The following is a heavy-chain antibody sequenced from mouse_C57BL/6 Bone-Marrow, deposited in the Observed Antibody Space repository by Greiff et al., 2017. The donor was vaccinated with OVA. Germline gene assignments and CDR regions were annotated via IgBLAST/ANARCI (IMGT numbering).Heavy chain of an antibody. D-gene: IGHD1-1*01. CDR1: GYTFTSYG. V-gene: IGHV1-81*01. CDR3: ATLIYYYGSSPRFDV. CDR2: IYPRSGNT. J-gene: IGHJ1*03. Sequence: VKLVESGAELARPGASVKLSCKASGYTFTSYGISWVKQRTGQGLEWIGEIYPRSGNTYYNEKFKGKATLTADKSSSTAYMELRSLTSEDSAVYFCATLIYYYGSSPRFDVWGTGTTVTVSS.